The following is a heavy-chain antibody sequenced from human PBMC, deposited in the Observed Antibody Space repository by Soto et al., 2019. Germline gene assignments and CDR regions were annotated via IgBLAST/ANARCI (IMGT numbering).Heavy chain of an antibody. CDR1: GFSLRTSGVG. J-gene: IGHJ6*02. Sequence: AAKPVNPTQTPPLTCTFSGFSLRTSGVGVGWIPPPPGKALEWLALIYWDDDKRYSPSLKSRLTITKDTSKNQVVLTMTNMDPVDTATYYCAHALRPAGYYYGMDVWGQGTTVTVSS. V-gene: IGHV2-5*02. CDR3: AHALRPAGYYYGMDV. CDR2: IYWDDDK. D-gene: IGHD2-21*02.